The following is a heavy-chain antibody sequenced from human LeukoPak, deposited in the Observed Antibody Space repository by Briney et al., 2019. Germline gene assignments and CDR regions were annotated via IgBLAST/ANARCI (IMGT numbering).Heavy chain of an antibody. D-gene: IGHD3-16*02. J-gene: IGHJ4*02. V-gene: IGHV1-3*01. CDR3: LLGKLSLRNDYFDY. CDR1: GYTFTSYA. Sequence: ASVKVSCKASGYTFTSYAMHWVRQAPGQRLEWMGWINAGNGNTKYSQKFQGRVTITRDTSASTAYMELSSLRSEDTAVYYCLLGKLSLRNDYFDYWGQGTLVTVSS. CDR2: INAGNGNT.